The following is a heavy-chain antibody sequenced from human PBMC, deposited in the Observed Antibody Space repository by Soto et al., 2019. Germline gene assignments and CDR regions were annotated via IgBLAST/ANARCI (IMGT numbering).Heavy chain of an antibody. CDR3: AKDPSGATSWYYWYFVL. D-gene: IGHD6-13*01. V-gene: IGHV3-23*01. CDR2: LSGSGGRT. J-gene: IGHJ2*01. Sequence: EVQLLESGGGLVQPGGYLRLSCAASGFTFSSFAVSWVRQAPGKGLEWFSALSGSGGRTYYADSVKGRFTISRDNSKSTLYLQMNSLRVDDTAVYYCAKDPSGATSWYYWYFVLWGRGTLVTVSS. CDR1: GFTFSSFA.